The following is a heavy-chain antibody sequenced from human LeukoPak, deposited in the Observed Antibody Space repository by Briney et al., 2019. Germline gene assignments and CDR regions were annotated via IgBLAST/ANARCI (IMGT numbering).Heavy chain of an antibody. J-gene: IGHJ4*02. V-gene: IGHV3-7*01. D-gene: IGHD3-3*01. CDR3: ARDATVYYDFWSGYTTN. Sequence: PGGSLRLSCAASGFIFSTYWMNWVRQAPGKGLEWVASINEDGGEEYYVDSVKGRFTISRDNAKNSLYLQMNSLRAEDTAVYYCARDATVYYDFWSGYTTNWGQGTLVTVSS. CDR2: INEDGGEE. CDR1: GFIFSTYW.